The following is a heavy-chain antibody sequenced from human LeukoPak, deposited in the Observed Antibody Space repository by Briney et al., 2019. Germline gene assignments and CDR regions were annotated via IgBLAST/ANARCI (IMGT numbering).Heavy chain of an antibody. Sequence: IKQDVSEKYYVHSWKGRFTISIDNAKNSLYLQMNILRAADTAVYYCARHSTGWYYYYYYMDLWGKGTTVTVSS. J-gene: IGHJ6*03. CDR3: ARHSTGWYYYYYYMDL. V-gene: IGHV3-7*01. CDR2: IKQDVSEK. D-gene: IGHD6-19*01.